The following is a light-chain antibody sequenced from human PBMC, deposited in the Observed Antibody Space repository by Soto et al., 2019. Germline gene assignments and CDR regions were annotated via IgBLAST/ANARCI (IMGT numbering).Light chain of an antibody. CDR2: KTS. CDR3: QQYRSYSDYT. CDR1: QTVYRW. J-gene: IGKJ2*01. Sequence: DIQVTQSPSTLSASVGDRVTITCRTSQTVYRWLAWYQQKPGKAPNLLIYKTSTLQSGVPSRFSGSGSGTEFTLAISCLQPDDFATYYCQQYRSYSDYTFGQGTKLEIK. V-gene: IGKV1-5*03.